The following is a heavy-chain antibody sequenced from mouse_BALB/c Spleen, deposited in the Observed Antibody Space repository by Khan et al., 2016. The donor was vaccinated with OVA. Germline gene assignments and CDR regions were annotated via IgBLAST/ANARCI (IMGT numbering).Heavy chain of an antibody. V-gene: IGHV1S135*01. CDR3: ARTDYYGSSYYFDY. CDR2: IDPYNGGT. D-gene: IGHD1-1*01. J-gene: IGHJ2*01. CDR1: GYSFTDYN. Sequence: VQLKESGPELVKPGASVKVSCKASGYSFTDYNIFWVKQSHGKSLEWIGYIDPYNGGTSYNQKFEGKATLTVDKSSSTAFMHLSSLTSEDSAVLYCARTDYYGSSYYFDYWGQGTTLTVSS.